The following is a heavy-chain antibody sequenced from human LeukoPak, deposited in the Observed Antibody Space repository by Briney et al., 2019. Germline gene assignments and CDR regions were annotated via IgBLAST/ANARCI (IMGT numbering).Heavy chain of an antibody. V-gene: IGHV1-18*01. D-gene: IGHD1-26*01. CDR1: GYTFTTYG. CDR3: ARFNSGSCDAFDI. CDR2: ISAYNGNT. J-gene: IGHJ3*02. Sequence: GASVKLSCKASGYTFTTYGISWVRQAPGQGLEWMGWISAYNGNTNYAQKPQGRVTMTTDTSTSTAYMELRSLRSDDTAVYYCARFNSGSCDAFDIWGQGTMVTVSS.